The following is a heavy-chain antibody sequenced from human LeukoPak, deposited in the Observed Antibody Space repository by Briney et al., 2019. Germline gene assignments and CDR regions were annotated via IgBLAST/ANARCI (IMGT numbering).Heavy chain of an antibody. D-gene: IGHD2-21*02. CDR3: ARDRYCDADCYWWPDGFDI. V-gene: IGHV3-48*03. Sequence: PGGSLRLSCAASGFSFTTYEMNWVRQAPGEGLEWISYISSSSSTTYYSDSVKGRFTISRDNAKKSLYLKMNSLRAEDTAVYYCARDRYCDADCYWWPDGFDIWGQGTMVTVSS. CDR2: ISSSSSTT. J-gene: IGHJ3*02. CDR1: GFSFTTYE.